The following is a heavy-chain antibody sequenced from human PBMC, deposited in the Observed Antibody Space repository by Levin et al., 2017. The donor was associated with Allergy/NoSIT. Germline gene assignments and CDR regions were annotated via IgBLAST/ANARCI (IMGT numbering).Heavy chain of an antibody. D-gene: IGHD4-17*01. V-gene: IGHV4-30-2*01. J-gene: IGHJ4*02. CDR1: GGSISSGGYS. CDR2: IYHSGST. CDR3: ASANVGEYGDYGRVFDY. Sequence: SETLSLICAVSGGSISSGGYSWSWIRQPPGKGLEWIGYIYHSGSTYYNPSLKSRVTISVDRSKNQFSLKLSSVTAADTAVYYCASANVGEYGDYGRVFDYWGQGTLVTVSS.